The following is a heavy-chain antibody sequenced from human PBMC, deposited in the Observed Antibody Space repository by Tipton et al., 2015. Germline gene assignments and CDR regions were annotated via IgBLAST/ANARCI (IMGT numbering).Heavy chain of an antibody. Sequence: TLSLTCTFSGGSVSSGTYYWSWIRQPPGKELEWIGYIYYSGSTNYNPSLKSRVTISVDTSKNQFSLKLSSVTAADTAVYYCASPSLPHDRGDYYFQSWGQGSLVTVSS. CDR2: IYYSGST. V-gene: IGHV4-61*01. CDR3: ASPSLPHDRGDYYFQS. J-gene: IGHJ4*02. D-gene: IGHD2-21*02. CDR1: GGSVSSGTYY.